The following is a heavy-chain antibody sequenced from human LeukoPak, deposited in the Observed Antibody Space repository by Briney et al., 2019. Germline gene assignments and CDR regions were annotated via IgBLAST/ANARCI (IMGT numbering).Heavy chain of an antibody. CDR2: IIPIFGTA. CDR1: GGTFSSYA. V-gene: IGHV1-69*13. J-gene: IGHJ4*02. CDR3: ARVEYGDYGFDY. Sequence: ASVKVSCKASGGTFSSYAISWVRQAPGQGLEWMGGIIPIFGTANYAQKFQGRVTITADESTSTAYMELSSLRSEDTAVYYCARVEYGDYGFDYWGQGTLVTVSS. D-gene: IGHD4-17*01.